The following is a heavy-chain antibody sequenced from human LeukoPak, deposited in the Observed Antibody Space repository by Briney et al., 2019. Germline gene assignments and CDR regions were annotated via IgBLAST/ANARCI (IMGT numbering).Heavy chain of an antibody. CDR1: GFSFSDYW. D-gene: IGHD3-9*01. J-gene: IGHJ4*02. CDR2: IKQDGSEK. Sequence: GGSLRVSCAASGFSFSDYWMTWVRQAPGKGLEWVANIKQDGSEKYYVDSVKGRFTISRDNAQNSLYLQMNSLRAEDTALYYCAKSRYYDILTGQTYYFDYWGQGTLVTVSS. V-gene: IGHV3-7*03. CDR3: AKSRYYDILTGQTYYFDY.